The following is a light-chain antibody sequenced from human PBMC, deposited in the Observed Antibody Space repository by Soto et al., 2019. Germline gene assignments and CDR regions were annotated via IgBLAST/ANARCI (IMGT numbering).Light chain of an antibody. J-gene: IGKJ4*01. V-gene: IGKV3-15*01. CDR1: QGLTDR. CDR2: ETS. Sequence: EIVLTQSPATLSVSPGETATLSCRASQGLTDRLAWYQQKPGQTPRLVIYETSTRAAGIPGTFSGSGSGTDFTLTIRRLQTEDFAVSYCQQHNGWPLTFGGGAKVEIK. CDR3: QQHNGWPLT.